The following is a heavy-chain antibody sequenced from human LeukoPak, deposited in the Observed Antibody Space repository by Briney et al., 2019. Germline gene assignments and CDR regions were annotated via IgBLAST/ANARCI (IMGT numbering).Heavy chain of an antibody. V-gene: IGHV3-30*05. CDR2: ISYDGSNK. D-gene: IGHD2-2*01. CDR3: AKGGYCSSTSCYVGWFDP. CDR1: GFTFSRHW. Sequence: GGSLRLSCAASGFTFSRHWMSWVRQAPGKGLEWVAVISYDGSNKYYADSVKGRFTISRDNSKNTLYLQMNSLRAEGTAVYYCAKGGYCSSTSCYVGWFDPWGQGTLVTVSS. J-gene: IGHJ5*02.